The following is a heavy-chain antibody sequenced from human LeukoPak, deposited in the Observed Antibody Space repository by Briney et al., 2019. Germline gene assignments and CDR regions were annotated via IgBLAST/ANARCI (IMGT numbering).Heavy chain of an antibody. CDR2: ISGSASST. J-gene: IGHJ6*02. D-gene: IGHD3-10*01. CDR1: GFTFSSYA. Sequence: GGSLRLSCAASGFTFSSYAMSWVRQAPGKGLEWVSGISGSASSTYYANSVKGRFTITRDNSKNTLHLQMNSLRAEDTAVYYCARDPDYGSGSYYTLYYYYGMDVWGQGTTVTVSS. CDR3: ARDPDYGSGSYYTLYYYYGMDV. V-gene: IGHV3-23*01.